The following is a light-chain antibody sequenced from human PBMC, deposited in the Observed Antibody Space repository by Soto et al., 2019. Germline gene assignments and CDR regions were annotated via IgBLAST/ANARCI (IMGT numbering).Light chain of an antibody. Sequence: EVVLTQSPGTLSVTAGERATASCRASQTVSSGFLAWYQQKVGQAPRLLIYGASTRATGIPDRFSGSGSGTDFTLTIDSLVPEDFAVYCCHQYYSSPTTFGGGTKVDIK. CDR3: HQYYSSPTT. CDR1: QTVSSGF. V-gene: IGKV3-20*01. J-gene: IGKJ4*01. CDR2: GAS.